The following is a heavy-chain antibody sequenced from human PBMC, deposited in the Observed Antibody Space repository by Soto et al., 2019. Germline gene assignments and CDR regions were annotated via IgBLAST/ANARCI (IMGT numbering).Heavy chain of an antibody. CDR1: GGSISSGDFY. V-gene: IGHV4-30-4*01. CDR2: ISYSGST. Sequence: SETLSLTCTVSGGSISSGDFYWSWIRQPPGRGLEWIGYISYSGSTYYNTSLKSRVTISVDTSKNQFSLKLNSVTAADTAVYYCARAGPTGGSYKYNWFDPWGQGTLVTVSS. J-gene: IGHJ5*02. CDR3: ARAGPTGGSYKYNWFDP. D-gene: IGHD2-15*01.